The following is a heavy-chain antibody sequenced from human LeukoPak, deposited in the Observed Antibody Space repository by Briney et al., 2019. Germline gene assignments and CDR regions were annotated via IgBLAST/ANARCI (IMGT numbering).Heavy chain of an antibody. D-gene: IGHD3-9*01. J-gene: IGHJ5*02. CDR3: ARGTALYDISTGFNWFDP. CDR2: INHSGST. Sequence: SETLSLTCAVYGGSFSGYYWSWIRQPPGKGLEWIGEINHSGSTNYNPSLKSRVTISVDTSKNQFSLKLSSVTAADTAVYYCARGTALYDISTGFNWFDPCGQGTLVTVSS. CDR1: GGSFSGYY. V-gene: IGHV4-34*01.